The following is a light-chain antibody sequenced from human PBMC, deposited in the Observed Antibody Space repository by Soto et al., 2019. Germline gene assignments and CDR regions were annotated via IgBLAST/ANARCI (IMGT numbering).Light chain of an antibody. CDR1: RSVLYSSNNKNY. CDR2: WAS. J-gene: IGKJ2*01. Sequence: DIVMTQSPDSLAVSLGERATINCKSSRSVLYSSNNKNYLAWYQHKPGQPPKLLIYWASTRESGVPDRFSGSGSGTDFTLTISSLQAEDVAVYYCQHYYSTPHTFGQGTKLEIK. V-gene: IGKV4-1*01. CDR3: QHYYSTPHT.